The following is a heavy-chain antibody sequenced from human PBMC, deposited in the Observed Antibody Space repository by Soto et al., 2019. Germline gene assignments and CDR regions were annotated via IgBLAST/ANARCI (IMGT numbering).Heavy chain of an antibody. Sequence: QVQLQESGPGLVKPSQTLSLTCTVSGGSISSGGYYWSWIRQHPGKGLEWIGYIYYSGSTYYNPSLKSRVTISVDTSKNQCALKLSSVTAADTAVYYCARGVVVPAAMGLDYWGQGTLVTVSS. J-gene: IGHJ4*02. CDR2: IYYSGST. V-gene: IGHV4-31*03. CDR1: GGSISSGGYY. D-gene: IGHD2-2*01. CDR3: ARGVVVPAAMGLDY.